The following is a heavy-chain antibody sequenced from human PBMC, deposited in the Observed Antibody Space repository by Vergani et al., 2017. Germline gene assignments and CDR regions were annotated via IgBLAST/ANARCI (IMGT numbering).Heavy chain of an antibody. CDR1: GFSLNTRGVS. V-gene: IGHV2-5*04. D-gene: IGHD1-7*01. Sequence: QITLKESGPTLVKPTQTLTLTCTFSGFSLNTRGVSVAWIRQPPGKALDLLALIYWNDDQHYSPSLNTRVTITKDTSKNQVVLTMTNMDYVDTGTYYFVYRKTECGTTGCFYPFYYCYYMDVWGKGTTVTVSS. CDR2: IYWNDDQ. J-gene: IGHJ6*03. CDR3: VYRKTECGTTGCFYPFYYCYYMDV.